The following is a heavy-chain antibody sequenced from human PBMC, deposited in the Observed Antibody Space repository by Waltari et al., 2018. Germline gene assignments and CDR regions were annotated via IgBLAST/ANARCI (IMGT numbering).Heavy chain of an antibody. J-gene: IGHJ5*02. Sequence: VQVVESGGGVVQPGKSVRLSCVGSGYNFSRVGIHWVRQTPVKGLEWIALISYDGSDLYYADSVKCRFTISRDISQNTVYLQMNSLRTEDTAIYYCVISTRFDPWGQGTLVSVSS. CDR2: ISYDGSDL. D-gene: IGHD3-3*02. V-gene: IGHV3-30*03. CDR3: VISTRFDP. CDR1: GYNFSRVG.